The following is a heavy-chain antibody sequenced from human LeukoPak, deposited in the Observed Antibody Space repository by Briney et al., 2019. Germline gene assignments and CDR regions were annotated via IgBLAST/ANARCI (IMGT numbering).Heavy chain of an antibody. CDR1: GGSVGGNY. Sequence: PSETLSLTCTVSGGSVGGNYWSWIRRPPGKGLEWIGYIYNDGSANYNPSLKSRVTISIDTSKNQFSLKLTSVTAADTAVYFCARAVTGDVFDDWGQGTLVTVSS. J-gene: IGHJ4*02. D-gene: IGHD7-27*01. CDR3: ARAVTGDVFDD. V-gene: IGHV4-59*02. CDR2: IYNDGSA.